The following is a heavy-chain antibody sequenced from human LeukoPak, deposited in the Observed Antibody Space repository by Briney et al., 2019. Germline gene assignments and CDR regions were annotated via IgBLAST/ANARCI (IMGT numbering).Heavy chain of an antibody. D-gene: IGHD6-6*01. CDR3: ASEVEYPDLEHYYNMDV. CDR1: GGTFSNYT. Sequence: GASVKVSCKASGGTFSNYTISWVRQAPGQGLEWMGRIIPIFGIANYAQKFQGRVTITADKSTSTAYMELSSLRSEDTAVYYCASEVEYPDLEHYYNMDVWGKGTTVTVSS. V-gene: IGHV1-69*02. CDR2: IIPIFGIA. J-gene: IGHJ6*03.